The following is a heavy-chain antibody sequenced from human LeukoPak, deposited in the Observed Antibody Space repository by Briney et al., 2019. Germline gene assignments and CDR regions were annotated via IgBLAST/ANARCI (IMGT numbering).Heavy chain of an antibody. D-gene: IGHD3-3*01. CDR3: ARARITIFGVVINPYYYYGMDV. V-gene: IGHV3-11*01. J-gene: IGHJ6*02. CDR2: ISSSGSTI. Sequence: GGSLGLSCAASGFTFSDYYMSWIRQAPGKGLEWVSYISSSGSTIYYADSVKGRFTISRDNAKNSLYLQMNSLRAEDTAVYYCARARITIFGVVINPYYYYGMDVWGQGTTVTVSS. CDR1: GFTFSDYY.